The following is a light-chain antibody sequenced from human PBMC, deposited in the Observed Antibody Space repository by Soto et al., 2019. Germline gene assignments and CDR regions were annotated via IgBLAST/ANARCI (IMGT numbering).Light chain of an antibody. CDR1: QSVSSNH. V-gene: IGKV3-20*01. CDR3: QQHDDSFTWT. J-gene: IGKJ1*01. Sequence: DIVLTQSPGTLSLSRGERATLSCRASQSVSSNHLAWYQQKPGQAPRLLIYGGSSRATGIPDRFSGSGSGTDFTLTISRLEPEDFAVYFCQQHDDSFTWTFGQGTKVDIK. CDR2: GGS.